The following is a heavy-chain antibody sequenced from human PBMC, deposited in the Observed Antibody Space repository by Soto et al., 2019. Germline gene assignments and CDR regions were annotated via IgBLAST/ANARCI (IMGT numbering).Heavy chain of an antibody. D-gene: IGHD2-15*01. V-gene: IGHV3-21*04. J-gene: IGHJ4*02. CDR2: ITSSSTYI. Sequence: GGSLRLSCAASGFSFTTYSMNWVRQAPGKGLEWVSSITSSSTYIYYADSVKGRFTISRDNAKNSLFLQMNSLRPEDTAVYYCVRRMASPDQWGQGTLVTVSS. CDR3: VRRMASPDQ. CDR1: GFSFTTYS.